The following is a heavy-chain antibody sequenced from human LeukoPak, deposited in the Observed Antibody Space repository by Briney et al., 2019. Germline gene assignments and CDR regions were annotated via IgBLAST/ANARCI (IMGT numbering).Heavy chain of an antibody. CDR2: IYYSGST. D-gene: IGHD6-19*01. Sequence: SETLSLTCTVSGGSISSSSYYWGWNRQPPGKGLEWIGSIYYSGSTYYNPSLKSRVTISVDASKNQFSLKLSSVTAADTAVYYCARGPKEQWLVLGAFDIWGQGTMVTVSS. V-gene: IGHV4-39*07. CDR1: GGSISSSSYY. J-gene: IGHJ3*02. CDR3: ARGPKEQWLVLGAFDI.